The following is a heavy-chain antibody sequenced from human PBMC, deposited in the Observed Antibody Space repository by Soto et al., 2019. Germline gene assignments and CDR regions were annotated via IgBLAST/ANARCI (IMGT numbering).Heavy chain of an antibody. Sequence: ASVKVSCKASGYTFTSYAMHWVRQAPGQRLEWMGWINAGNGNTKYSQKFQGRVTITRDTSASTAYMERSSLRSEDTAVYYCARAGYCTNGVCPTYYYYGMDVWGQGTTVTVSS. CDR1: GYTFTSYA. D-gene: IGHD2-8*01. J-gene: IGHJ6*02. V-gene: IGHV1-3*01. CDR2: INAGNGNT. CDR3: ARAGYCTNGVCPTYYYYGMDV.